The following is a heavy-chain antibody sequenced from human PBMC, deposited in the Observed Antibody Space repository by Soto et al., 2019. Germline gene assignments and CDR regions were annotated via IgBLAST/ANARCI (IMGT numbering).Heavy chain of an antibody. CDR2: ISAYNGNT. CDR1: RYTFTSYG. Sequence: QVQLVQSGAEVKKPGASVKVSCKASRYTFTSYGISWVRQAPGQGLEWMGWISAYNGNTNYAQKLQGRVTMTTDTSTSTAYMELRSLRSDDTAVYYCARSANTPKKPNWFDPWGQGTLVTVSS. CDR3: ARSANTPKKPNWFDP. J-gene: IGHJ5*02. V-gene: IGHV1-18*01.